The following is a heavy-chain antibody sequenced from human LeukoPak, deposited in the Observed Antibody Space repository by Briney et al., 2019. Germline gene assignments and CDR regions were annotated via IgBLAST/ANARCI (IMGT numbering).Heavy chain of an antibody. V-gene: IGHV3-7*01. D-gene: IGHD2-2*01. CDR2: IKQDGSEK. CDR3: ARNARGPGDF. CDR1: GLTFSTYW. J-gene: IGHJ4*02. Sequence: GGSLRLSCAASGLTFSTYWMNWVRQAPGKGLEWVANIKQDGSEKYYVDSVKGRFTISRDNAKKLVYLQMNSLRAEDTAIYYCARNARGPGDFWGQGTVVAVSS.